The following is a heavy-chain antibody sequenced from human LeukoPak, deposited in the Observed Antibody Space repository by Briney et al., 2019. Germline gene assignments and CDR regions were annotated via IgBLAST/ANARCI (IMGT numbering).Heavy chain of an antibody. D-gene: IGHD2-2*01. Sequence: SETLSLTCTVSGGSISSYYWSWIRQPPGKGLEWIGYIYYSGSTNYNPSLKSRVTISVDTSKNQFSLKLSSVTAADTAVYYCARGGGRCSSTSCYGYYFDYWGQGTLVTVSS. J-gene: IGHJ4*02. CDR3: ARGGGRCSSTSCYGYYFDY. CDR1: GGSISSYY. CDR2: IYYSGST. V-gene: IGHV4-59*08.